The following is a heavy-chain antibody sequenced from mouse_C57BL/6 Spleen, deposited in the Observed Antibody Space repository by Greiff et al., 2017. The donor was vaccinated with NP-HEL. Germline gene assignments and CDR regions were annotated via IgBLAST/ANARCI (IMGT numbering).Heavy chain of an antibody. D-gene: IGHD2-14*01. CDR3: ARSGEYDGCAY. CDR2: IDSNSGGT. Sequence: VQLHQPGAELVKPGASVKLSCKASGYTFTSYWMHWVKQRPGRGLEWIGRIDSNSGGTKYNEKFKSTATLTVDKPSSTAYMQRSSLTSEDSAVYYCARSGEYDGCAYWGQGTLVTVSA. J-gene: IGHJ3*01. CDR1: GYTFTSYW. V-gene: IGHV1-72*01.